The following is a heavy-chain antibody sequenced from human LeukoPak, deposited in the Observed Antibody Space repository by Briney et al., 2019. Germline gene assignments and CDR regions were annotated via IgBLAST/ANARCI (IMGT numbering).Heavy chain of an antibody. CDR1: GFTFSSHR. D-gene: IGHD6-19*01. CDR3: ARDGWYVVDY. Sequence: GGSLRLSCVASGFTFSSHRMHWVRQVPGKGLVSVSRINGDGIGTNYADSVRGRFTISRDNAKNTLYLQMNSLRVEDTAVYYCARDGWYVVDYWGQGTLVTVSS. V-gene: IGHV3-74*01. J-gene: IGHJ4*02. CDR2: INGDGIGT.